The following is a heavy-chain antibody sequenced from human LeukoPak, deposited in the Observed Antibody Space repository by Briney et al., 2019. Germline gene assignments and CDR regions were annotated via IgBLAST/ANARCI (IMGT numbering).Heavy chain of an antibody. CDR3: ASPPDYGDSDWYFDL. D-gene: IGHD4-17*01. CDR2: IYHGGST. CDR1: GGSISSSNW. V-gene: IGHV4-4*02. J-gene: IGHJ2*01. Sequence: SETLSLTCAVSGGSISSSNWWSWVRQPPGKGLEWIGEIYHGGSTNYNPSLKSRVTISVDKSKNQFSLKLSSVTAADTAVYYCASPPDYGDSDWYFDLWGRGTLVTVSS.